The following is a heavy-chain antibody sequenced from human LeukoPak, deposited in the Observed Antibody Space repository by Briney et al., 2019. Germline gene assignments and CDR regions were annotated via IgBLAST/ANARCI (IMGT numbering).Heavy chain of an antibody. CDR1: GYTFTSYG. Sequence: ASVKVSCKASGYTFTSYGISWVRQAPGQGLEWMGWISAYNGNTNYAQKLQGRVTMTTDTSTSTAYMELRSLRSDDTAVYYCARDAYHGYSYGLVRVTGYYYYYYMDVWGKGTTVTVSS. D-gene: IGHD5-18*01. CDR2: ISAYNGNT. J-gene: IGHJ6*03. V-gene: IGHV1-18*01. CDR3: ARDAYHGYSYGLVRVTGYYYYYYMDV.